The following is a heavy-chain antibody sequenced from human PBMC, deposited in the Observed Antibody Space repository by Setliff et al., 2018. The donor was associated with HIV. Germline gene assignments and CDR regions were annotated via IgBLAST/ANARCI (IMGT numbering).Heavy chain of an antibody. CDR1: GYTFTGYY. CDR3: ARDHGGNSGYNWFDP. Sequence: ASVKVSCKTSGYTFTGYYVHWVRQAPGQGLEWMGWINPNNGDTNYAQNFQGRVTMTRDTSFSTAYTSIRTTYMELTNLKSDDTAVYYCARDHGGNSGYNWFDPWGQGTLVTSPQ. CDR2: INPNNGDT. D-gene: IGHD2-21*02. J-gene: IGHJ5*02. V-gene: IGHV1-2*02.